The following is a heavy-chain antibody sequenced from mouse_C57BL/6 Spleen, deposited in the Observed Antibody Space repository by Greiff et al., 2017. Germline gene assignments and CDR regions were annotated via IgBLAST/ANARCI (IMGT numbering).Heavy chain of an antibody. J-gene: IGHJ2*01. V-gene: IGHV8-12*01. D-gene: IGHD1-1*01. CDR2: IYWDDDK. CDR1: GFSLSTSGMG. Sequence: QVTLKESGPGILQSSQTLSLTCSFSGFSLSTSGMGVSWIRQPSGKGLEWLAHIYWDDDKRYNPSLKSRLTIPKDTSRNQVFLKITSVDTADTATYYCARIHGSSLYYFDYWGQGTTLTVSS. CDR3: ARIHGSSLYYFDY.